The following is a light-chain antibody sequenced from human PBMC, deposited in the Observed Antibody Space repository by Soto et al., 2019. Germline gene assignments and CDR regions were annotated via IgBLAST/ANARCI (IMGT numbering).Light chain of an antibody. Sequence: EILMTQSPATLSVSPGETATLSCGASQSVSSNLAWYQQKPGQAPRLLIYGASTRATGIPARFSGSGSGTEFTLTVSSLQSEDFAVYYCQQYIKWPITFGQGTRLEIK. CDR2: GAS. CDR3: QQYIKWPIT. CDR1: QSVSSN. V-gene: IGKV3-15*01. J-gene: IGKJ5*01.